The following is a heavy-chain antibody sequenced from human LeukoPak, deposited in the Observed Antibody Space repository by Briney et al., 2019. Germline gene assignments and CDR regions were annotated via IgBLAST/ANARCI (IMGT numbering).Heavy chain of an antibody. D-gene: IGHD2-15*01. Sequence: GESLKISRKSSVDSFTSYWIGSVRQMPGKGLEWMGIIYPGDSDTRDRPSFQGQVTISADKSISTAYLQWSSLKASDTVMYSCARRYCSGGSCCSGIADAFDFWGQGTMVTVSS. CDR2: IYPGDSDT. V-gene: IGHV5-51*01. J-gene: IGHJ3*01. CDR3: ARRYCSGGSCCSGIADAFDF. CDR1: VDSFTSYW.